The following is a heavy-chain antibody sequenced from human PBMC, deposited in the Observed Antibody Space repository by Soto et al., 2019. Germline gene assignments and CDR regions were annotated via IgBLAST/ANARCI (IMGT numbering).Heavy chain of an antibody. J-gene: IGHJ6*02. CDR1: GFTFSSYG. Sequence: PGWSLRLSCAASGFTFSSYGIHWVRQAPGKGLEWVACIWYDGSNKYYADSVKGRFTISRDNSKNTLYLQMNSLRAEDTAVYYCARDLAPGYDYYYGMDVWGQGTTVTVSS. CDR2: IWYDGSNK. CDR3: ARDLAPGYDYYYGMDV. V-gene: IGHV3-33*01.